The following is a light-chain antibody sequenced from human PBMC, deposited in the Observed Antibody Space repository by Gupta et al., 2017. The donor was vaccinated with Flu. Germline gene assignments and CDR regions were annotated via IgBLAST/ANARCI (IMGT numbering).Light chain of an antibody. V-gene: IGLV2-14*03. CDR2: EVT. Sequence: QSGLTQPASVSGSPGQSITLSCTGTSLDIGTYNYVSWYQQHPGKAPKLMIYEVTNRPSGVSNRFSGSKFGNTASLTISGLQGEDEAHYYCTSFTTSSTWVFGGGTKLTVL. CDR3: TSFTTSSTWV. CDR1: SLDIGTYNY. J-gene: IGLJ3*02.